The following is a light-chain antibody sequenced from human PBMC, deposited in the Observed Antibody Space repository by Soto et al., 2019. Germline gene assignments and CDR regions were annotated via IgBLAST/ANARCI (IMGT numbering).Light chain of an antibody. CDR2: LGS. Sequence: EIVMTQSPPSLTVTPGEPASISCRSSQRLLHSNGNNFLDWYLQKPGQSPQLLIYLGSNRASGVPDRVSGGAAGTDFILKISRVEAEDVGVYYWMQALQTPYTFGQGTKLEIK. V-gene: IGKV2-28*01. CDR3: MQALQTPYT. J-gene: IGKJ2*01. CDR1: QRLLHSNGNNF.